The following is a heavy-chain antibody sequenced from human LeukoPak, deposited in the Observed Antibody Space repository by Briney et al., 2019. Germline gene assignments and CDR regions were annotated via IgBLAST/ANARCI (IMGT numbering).Heavy chain of an antibody. V-gene: IGHV3-30-3*01. CDR3: ARDYVELHVNWFDP. D-gene: IGHD1-7*01. J-gene: IGHJ5*02. CDR1: GFTFSSYA. CDR2: ISYDGSNK. Sequence: GRSLRLSCAASGFTFSSYAMHWVRQAPGKGLEWVAVISYDGSNKYYADSVKGRFTISRDNSKNTLYLQMNSLRAEDTAVYYCARDYVELHVNWFDPWGQGTLVTVSS.